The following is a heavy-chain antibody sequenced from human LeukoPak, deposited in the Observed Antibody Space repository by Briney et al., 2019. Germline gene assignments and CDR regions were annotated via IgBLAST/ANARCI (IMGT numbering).Heavy chain of an antibody. CDR3: ARVRDGYNDAYDI. CDR2: INPSGGST. CDR1: GYTFTSYG. D-gene: IGHD5-24*01. V-gene: IGHV1-46*01. Sequence: ASVKVSCKASGYTFTSYGISWVRQAPGQGLEWMGIINPSGGSTNYAQNFQARVTMTRGTSTSTVYMELSSLRSEDTAVYYCARVRDGYNDAYDIWGQGTMVTVPS. J-gene: IGHJ3*02.